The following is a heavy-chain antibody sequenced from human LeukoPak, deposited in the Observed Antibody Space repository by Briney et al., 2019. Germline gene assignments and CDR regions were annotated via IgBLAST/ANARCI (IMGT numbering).Heavy chain of an antibody. J-gene: IGHJ4*02. CDR3: ARSRDSSGSYSHYSDTSGSYFDY. CDR2: IDWDDDI. D-gene: IGHD6-19*01. CDR1: GFSLSISGMC. Sequence: SGPALVKPTQSLTLTCTFSGFSLSISGMCVNWIRQPPGKALEWLARIDWDDDIYYSPSLETRLTISKETTKNRVVLTMTNMDPVDTATYYCARSRDSSGSYSHYSDTSGSYFDYWGQGTLVTVSS. V-gene: IGHV2-70*11.